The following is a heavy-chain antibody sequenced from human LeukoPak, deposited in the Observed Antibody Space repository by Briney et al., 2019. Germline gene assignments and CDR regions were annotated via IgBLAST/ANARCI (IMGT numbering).Heavy chain of an antibody. V-gene: IGHV1-2*02. Sequence: ASVKVSCKASGYTFTGYYMHWVRQAPGQGLEWMGWINPNSGGTNYAQKFQGRVTMTRDTSISTAYMELSRLRSDDAAVYYCAREVEDYYDSSGCYFDYWGEETLVTVSS. CDR3: AREVEDYYDSSGCYFDY. CDR1: GYTFTGYY. D-gene: IGHD3-22*01. J-gene: IGHJ4*02. CDR2: INPNSGGT.